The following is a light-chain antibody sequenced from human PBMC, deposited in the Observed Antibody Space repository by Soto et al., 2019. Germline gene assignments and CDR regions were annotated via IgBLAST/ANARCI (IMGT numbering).Light chain of an antibody. CDR1: QDISNY. CDR2: DAS. J-gene: IGKJ1*01. V-gene: IGKV1-33*01. CDR3: QRDDIHLSGT. Sequence: DIQMTQSPSSLSASVGDRVTITCQASQDISNYLNWYQQKPGQATKLLIYDASNSATGVPSRFSGSGCGTDVTYSISSLQPEDIAAYYCQRDDIHLSGTCGQVTMVDVK.